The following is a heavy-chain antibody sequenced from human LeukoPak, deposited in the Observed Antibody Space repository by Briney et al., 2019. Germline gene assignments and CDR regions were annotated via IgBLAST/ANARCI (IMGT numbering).Heavy chain of an antibody. J-gene: IGHJ3*02. V-gene: IGHV3-30*02. Sequence: GGSLRLSCAASGFTFSSYGMHWVRQAPGKGLEWVAFIRYDGSNKYYADSVKGRFTISRDNSKNTLYLQMNSMRAEDTAVYYCAKAREWPYAFDIWGQRTMVTVSS. CDR3: AKAREWPYAFDI. CDR1: GFTFSSYG. CDR2: IRYDGSNK. D-gene: IGHD3-3*01.